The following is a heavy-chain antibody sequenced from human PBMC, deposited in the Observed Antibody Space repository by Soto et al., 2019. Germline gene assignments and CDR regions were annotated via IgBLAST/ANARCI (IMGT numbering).Heavy chain of an antibody. V-gene: IGHV4-34*01. CDR3: ARGDHAAAMVPLYWYFDL. CDR2: INHSGST. Sequence: QVQLQQWGAGLLKPSETLSLTCAVYGGYFSGYYWSWIRQPPGKGLEWIGEINHSGSTNYNPSLKSRVTISVDTSKNQFSRKLSSVTAADTAVYYCARGDHAAAMVPLYWYFDLWGRGTLVAVSS. D-gene: IGHD5-18*01. J-gene: IGHJ2*01. CDR1: GGYFSGYY.